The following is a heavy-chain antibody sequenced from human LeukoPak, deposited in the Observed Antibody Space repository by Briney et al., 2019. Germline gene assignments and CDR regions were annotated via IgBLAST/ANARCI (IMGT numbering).Heavy chain of an antibody. CDR3: ARGGGYSYGLPSGY. CDR1: GYTFTGYY. CDR2: INPNSGGT. D-gene: IGHD5-18*01. J-gene: IGHJ4*02. V-gene: IGHV1-2*02. Sequence: GASVKVSCKASGYTFTGYYMHWVRQAPGQGLEWMGWINPNSGGTNYAKKFQGRVTMTRDTSMSTAYMELSRLRSDDTAVYYCARGGGYSYGLPSGYWGQGTLVTVSS.